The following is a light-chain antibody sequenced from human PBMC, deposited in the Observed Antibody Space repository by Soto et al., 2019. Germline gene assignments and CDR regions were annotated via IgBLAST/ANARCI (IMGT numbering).Light chain of an antibody. Sequence: AIRMTQSPSSLSASTGDRVTITCRASQGISSYLAWYQQKPGKAPNLLIYAASTLQSGVPSRFSGSGSGTDVTLTISCLQSEDFATYYCQQYYSYPRTFGQGTKVEIK. CDR2: AAS. CDR3: QQYYSYPRT. CDR1: QGISSY. V-gene: IGKV1-8*01. J-gene: IGKJ1*01.